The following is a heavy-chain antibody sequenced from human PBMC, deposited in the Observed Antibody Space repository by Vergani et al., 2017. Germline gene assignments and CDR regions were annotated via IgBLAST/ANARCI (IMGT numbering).Heavy chain of an antibody. Sequence: EVQLLESGGGLVQPGGSLRLSCAASGFTFSSYWMSWVRQAPGKGLEWVANIKQDGSEKYYVDSVKGRFTISRDNAKNSLYLQMNSLRAEDTAVYYCARGRAARWPILHYYYMDVWGKGTTVTVSS. CDR1: GFTFSSYW. V-gene: IGHV3-7*03. J-gene: IGHJ6*03. CDR3: ARGRAARWPILHYYYMDV. CDR2: IKQDGSEK. D-gene: IGHD6-6*01.